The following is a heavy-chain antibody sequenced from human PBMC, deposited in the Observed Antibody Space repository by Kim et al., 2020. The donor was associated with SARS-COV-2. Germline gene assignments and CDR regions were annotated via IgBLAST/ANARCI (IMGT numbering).Heavy chain of an antibody. D-gene: IGHD1-1*01. J-gene: IGHJ6*02. V-gene: IGHV3-74*01. CDR3: ARGWNAMDV. Sequence: SYAGSVKGRFTIARDNAKNMLYLQMNSLGDDDTALYYCARGWNAMDVWGQGTTVTVFS.